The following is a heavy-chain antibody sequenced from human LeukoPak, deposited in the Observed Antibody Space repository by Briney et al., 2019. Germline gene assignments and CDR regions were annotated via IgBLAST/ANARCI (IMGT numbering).Heavy chain of an antibody. CDR3: ARDLIVGATLAGGHDAFDI. V-gene: IGHV1-18*01. D-gene: IGHD1-26*01. Sequence: ASVKVSCKASGYTITTYAITWVRQAPGQGLEWTGWIRANNGNTNYAQKLQGRVTMTTDTSTRTAYMDLRSLRSGDTAVYYCARDLIVGATLAGGHDAFDIWGQGTMVTVSS. CDR2: IRANNGNT. J-gene: IGHJ3*02. CDR1: GYTITTYA.